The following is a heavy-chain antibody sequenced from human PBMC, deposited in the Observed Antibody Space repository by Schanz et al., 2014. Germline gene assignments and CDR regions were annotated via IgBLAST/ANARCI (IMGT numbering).Heavy chain of an antibody. CDR1: GGTFSSYA. J-gene: IGHJ3*02. V-gene: IGHV1-69*04. D-gene: IGHD3-22*01. Sequence: QVQLVQSGAEVKKPGSSVKVSCKASGGTFSSYAFSWVRQAPGQGLEWMGKIIPILGMENYAQKFQGRVTITADISTSTAYMDLSSLRSDGTAVYYCARDIQYHYDTSGPVGAFDIWGQGTVVTVSS. CDR2: IIPILGME. CDR3: ARDIQYHYDTSGPVGAFDI.